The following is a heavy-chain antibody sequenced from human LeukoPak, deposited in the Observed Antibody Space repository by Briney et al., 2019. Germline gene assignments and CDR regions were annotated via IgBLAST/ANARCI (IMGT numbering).Heavy chain of an antibody. CDR2: IYSGGST. CDR3: ASAFWGGYQYYFDY. D-gene: IGHD3-3*01. V-gene: IGHV3-66*01. J-gene: IGHJ4*02. CDR1: GFTVSSNY. Sequence: GGSLRLSCAASGFTVSSNYMSWVRQAPGKGLEWVSVIYSGGSTYYADSVKGRFTISRDNSKNTLYLQMNSLRAEDTAVYYCASAFWGGYQYYFDYWGQGTLVTVSS.